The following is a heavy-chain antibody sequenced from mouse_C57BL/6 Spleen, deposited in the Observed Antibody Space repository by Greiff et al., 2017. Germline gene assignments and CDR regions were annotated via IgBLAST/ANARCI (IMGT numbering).Heavy chain of an antibody. J-gene: IGHJ2*01. CDR1: GYTFTSYW. CDR3: ARSPHYGSSYVDY. Sequence: VKLQQPGAELVKPGASVKLSCKASGYTFTSYWMQWVKQRPGQGLEWIGEIDPSDSYTNYNQKFKGKATLTVDTSSSTAYMQLSSLTSEDSAVYYCARSPHYGSSYVDYWGQGTTLTVSS. CDR2: IDPSDSYT. V-gene: IGHV1-50*01. D-gene: IGHD1-1*01.